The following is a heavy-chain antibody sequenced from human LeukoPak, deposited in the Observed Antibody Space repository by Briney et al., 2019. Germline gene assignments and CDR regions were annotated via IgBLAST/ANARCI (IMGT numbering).Heavy chain of an antibody. J-gene: IGHJ4*02. CDR1: GFTFSSYA. CDR2: ISGSGDNT. Sequence: GGSLRLSCAASGFTFSSYAMSWVRQVPGKGLEWVSVISGSGDNTYYADSVKGRFTISRDNSKNTLYLQMNSLRAEDTAVYYCARDGQDYGDYFWYFDYWGQGTLVTVSS. V-gene: IGHV3-23*01. CDR3: ARDGQDYGDYFWYFDY. D-gene: IGHD4-17*01.